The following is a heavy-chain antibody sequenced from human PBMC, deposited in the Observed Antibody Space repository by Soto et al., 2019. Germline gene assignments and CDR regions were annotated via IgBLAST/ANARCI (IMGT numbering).Heavy chain of an antibody. CDR1: GCTFSSYA. Sequence: SVKVSCKASGCTFSSYAISWVRQAPGQGLEWMGGIIPIFGTANYAQKFQGRVTITADKSTSTAYMELSSLRSEDTAVYYCARSRCSGGSCYSRKLDLFFYWGQGTLVTVSS. CDR2: IIPIFGTA. J-gene: IGHJ4*02. V-gene: IGHV1-69*06. CDR3: ARSRCSGGSCYSRKLDLFFY. D-gene: IGHD2-15*01.